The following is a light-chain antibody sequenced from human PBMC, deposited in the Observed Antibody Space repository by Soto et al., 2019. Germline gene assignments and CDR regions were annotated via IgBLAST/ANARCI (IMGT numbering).Light chain of an antibody. Sequence: EIVLTQSPGTLSVSPGERASLSCRASQSVSSSLLAWYQQKPGQAPRVLIYGANSRATGIPDRFSGSVSGTDFTLTISRLEPEDFAVYYCQLYGDSLFTFGPGTKVDIK. J-gene: IGKJ3*01. V-gene: IGKV3-20*01. CDR3: QLYGDSLFT. CDR1: QSVSSSL. CDR2: GAN.